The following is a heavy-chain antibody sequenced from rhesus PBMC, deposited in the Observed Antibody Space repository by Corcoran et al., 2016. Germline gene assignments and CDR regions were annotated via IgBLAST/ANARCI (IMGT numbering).Heavy chain of an antibody. CDR3: AGSVEQRLVDFDY. J-gene: IGHJ4*01. D-gene: IGHD6S26*01. Sequence: QVQLQESGPGLVKPSETLSLTCAVSGYSISSNYWSWLRPPTGTGLEWIGYSDGSSGSTYYNPALNRRGTISTDTSKNQFSLKLSSVTAADTAVYYCAGSVEQRLVDFDYWGQGVLVTVSS. CDR2: SDGSSGST. CDR1: GYSISSNY. V-gene: IGHV4-165*01.